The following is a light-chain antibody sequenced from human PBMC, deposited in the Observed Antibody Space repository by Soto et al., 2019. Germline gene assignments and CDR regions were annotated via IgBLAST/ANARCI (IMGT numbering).Light chain of an antibody. J-gene: IGLJ2*01. V-gene: IGLV2-14*01. CDR2: EVS. CDR3: CSYTSTSTRVV. Sequence: QSALTQPASVSGSPGQSITISCTRTSSDVGGYNYVSWYQQHPGKAPKLMIYEVSDRPSGVSNRFSGSKSGNTASLTISGLQAEDEADYYCCSYTSTSTRVVFGGGTKVTVL. CDR1: SSDVGGYNY.